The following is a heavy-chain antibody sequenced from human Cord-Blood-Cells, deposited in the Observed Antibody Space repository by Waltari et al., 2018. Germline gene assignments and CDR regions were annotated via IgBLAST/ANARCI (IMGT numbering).Heavy chain of an antibody. V-gene: IGHV4-38-2*02. J-gene: IGHJ2*01. CDR3: ARGEADGSSSWYFDL. CDR1: GYSISSGYY. D-gene: IGHD6-6*01. Sequence: QVQLQESGPGLVKPSETLSLTCTVSGYSISSGYYWGWIRQPPGKGLEWIGSINHSGSTYYNPSLKSRVTISVDTSKNQFSLKLSSVTAADTAVYYCARGEADGSSSWYFDLWGRGTLVTVSS. CDR2: INHSGST.